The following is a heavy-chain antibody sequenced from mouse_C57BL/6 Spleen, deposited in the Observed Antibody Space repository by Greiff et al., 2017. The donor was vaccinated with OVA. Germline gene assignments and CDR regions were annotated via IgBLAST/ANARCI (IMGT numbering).Heavy chain of an antibody. D-gene: IGHD1-1*01. CDR1: GFTFSSYT. V-gene: IGHV5-9*01. Sequence: EVQVVESGGGLVKPGGSLKLSCAASGFTFSSYTMSWVRQTPEKRLEWVATISGGGGNTYYPDSVKGRFTISRDNAKNTLYLQMSSLRSEDTALYYCARQVITTVVAYYAMDYWGQGTSVTVSS. J-gene: IGHJ4*01. CDR3: ARQVITTVVAYYAMDY. CDR2: ISGGGGNT.